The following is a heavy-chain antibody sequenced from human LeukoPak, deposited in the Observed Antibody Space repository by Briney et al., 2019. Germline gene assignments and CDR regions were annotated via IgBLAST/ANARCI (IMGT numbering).Heavy chain of an antibody. V-gene: IGHV4-34*01. CDR1: GGSLSGYY. Sequence: PSETLSLTCDVYGGSLSGYYWSWIRQSPEKGLQWIGEIGHSGTTNFNPSLKSRVSMSVDTSKNQFSLKLTSMTAADTAVYFCAREGRISMGIEYWGQGTLVTVSP. CDR3: AREGRISMGIEY. D-gene: IGHD3-10*01. CDR2: IGHSGTT. J-gene: IGHJ4*02.